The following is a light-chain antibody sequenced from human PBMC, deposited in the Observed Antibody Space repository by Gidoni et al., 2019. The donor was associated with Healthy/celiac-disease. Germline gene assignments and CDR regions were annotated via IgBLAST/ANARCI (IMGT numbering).Light chain of an antibody. CDR1: QCVRSH. CDR2: GAS. V-gene: IGKV3-15*01. Sequence: DIVLTQSPATLSVSPGERATLSCRASQCVRSHLAWYQQKPGQAPRLLIYGASTRATGIPARCSGSGSGTEFTLTISSLQSEDFAVYYCQQYNNWPPLTFGGGTKVEIK. J-gene: IGKJ4*01. CDR3: QQYNNWPPLT.